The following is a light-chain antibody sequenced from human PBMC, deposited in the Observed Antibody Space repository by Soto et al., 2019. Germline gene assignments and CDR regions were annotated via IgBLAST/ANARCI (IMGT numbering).Light chain of an antibody. CDR3: SSYTSSSTVV. V-gene: IGLV2-14*01. J-gene: IGLJ2*01. CDR1: SSDVGGYNY. CDR2: DVS. Sequence: QSALTQPASVSGSPGLSITISCTGTSSDVGGYNYVSWYQQHPGKAPKLMIYDVSNRPSGVSNRFTGSKSGNTASLTISGLQDEDEADYYCSSYTSSSTVVFGGGTEVTV.